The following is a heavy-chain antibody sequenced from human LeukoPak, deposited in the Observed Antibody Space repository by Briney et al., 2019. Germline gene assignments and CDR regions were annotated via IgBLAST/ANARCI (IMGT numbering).Heavy chain of an antibody. Sequence: VALVKVSCKASGYTFTSYAMNWVRQAPGQGLEWMGWINTNTGNPTYAQGFTGRFVFSLDTSVSTAYLQISSLKAEDTAVYYCARGDSSGWVDKRIFGGSYYFDYWGQGTLVTVSS. V-gene: IGHV7-4-1*02. CDR2: INTNTGNP. D-gene: IGHD6-19*01. J-gene: IGHJ4*02. CDR3: ARGDSSGWVDKRIFGGSYYFDY. CDR1: GYTFTSYA.